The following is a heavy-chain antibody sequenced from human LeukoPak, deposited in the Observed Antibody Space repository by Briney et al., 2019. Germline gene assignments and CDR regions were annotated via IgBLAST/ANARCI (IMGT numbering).Heavy chain of an antibody. CDR2: IRNKDKSYTI. V-gene: IGHV3-72*01. D-gene: IGHD4-23*01. Sequence: GGSLSLSCAASGFTFSDQYMDGVGQAPGKGLEGVGRIRNKDKSYTIESAASVKCRFTVARDDSKNSLYWQMNSLKTEDTAVYYCGRGGVVVTPDLFHYYYYMDVWGKGTTVTVPS. CDR3: GRGGVVVTPDLFHYYYYMDV. CDR1: GFTFSDQY. J-gene: IGHJ6*03.